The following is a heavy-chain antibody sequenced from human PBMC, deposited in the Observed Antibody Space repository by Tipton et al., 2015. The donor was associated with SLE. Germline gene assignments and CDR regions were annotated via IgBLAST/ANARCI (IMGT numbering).Heavy chain of an antibody. D-gene: IGHD1-1*01. Sequence: SLRLSCAASGFTFSSYGMHWVRQAPGKGLEWVAFIRYDGSKTYHSDSVKGRITISRDNSKNTVYLQMNSLRAEDTAVYYCAKDKFGGGPMEHWGQGTLVTVSS. V-gene: IGHV3-30*02. CDR3: AKDKFGGGPMEH. J-gene: IGHJ4*02. CDR2: IRYDGSKT. CDR1: GFTFSSYG.